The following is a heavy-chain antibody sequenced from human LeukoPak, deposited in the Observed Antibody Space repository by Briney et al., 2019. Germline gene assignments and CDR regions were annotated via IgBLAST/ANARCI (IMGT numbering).Heavy chain of an antibody. CDR3: ARRASYYDMDV. V-gene: IGHV4-59*08. Sequence: SETLSLPCTGSGGSTRTYYWSWIRQPPGKGLEWIGYIHNSGSTNYNPSLKSRVTISLDTPKNQFSLTLSSVTAADTAVDYCARRASYYDMDVWGQGTTVTVSS. CDR1: GGSTRTYY. J-gene: IGHJ6*02. CDR2: IHNSGST.